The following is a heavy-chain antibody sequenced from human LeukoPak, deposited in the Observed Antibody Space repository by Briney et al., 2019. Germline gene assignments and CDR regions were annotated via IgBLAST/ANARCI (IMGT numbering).Heavy chain of an antibody. CDR1: GFTFSSYA. Sequence: GGSLRLSCAASGFTFSSYAMHWVRQAPGKGLEWVAVISYDGSNKYYADSVKGRFTISRDNSKNTLYLQMNSLRAEDTAVYYCARGLYDSSGYQEDFDYWGQGTLVTVSS. CDR2: ISYDGSNK. D-gene: IGHD3-22*01. V-gene: IGHV3-30-3*01. CDR3: ARGLYDSSGYQEDFDY. J-gene: IGHJ4*02.